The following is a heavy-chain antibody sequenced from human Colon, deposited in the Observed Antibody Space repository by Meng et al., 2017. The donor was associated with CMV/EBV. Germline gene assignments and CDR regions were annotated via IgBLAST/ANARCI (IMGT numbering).Heavy chain of an antibody. Sequence: GESLKISCKGSGYSFASYWIGWVRQMPGKGLEWMGVIYPSDSDTRYSPAFQGQVTISADISLSTAFLQLNSLKAADTAMYYCARRTGETLDYWGQGTLVTVSS. CDR2: IYPSDSDT. J-gene: IGHJ4*02. V-gene: IGHV5-51*01. CDR3: ARRTGETLDY. D-gene: IGHD7-27*01. CDR1: GYSFASYW.